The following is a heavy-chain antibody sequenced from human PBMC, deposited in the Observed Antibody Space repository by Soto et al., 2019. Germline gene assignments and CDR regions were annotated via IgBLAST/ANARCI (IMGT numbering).Heavy chain of an antibody. Sequence: ASVKVSCKASGYTFTTYYLHWVRQAPGQGLEWMGWISGYNGNTNYAERLQGRVTMTTDTSTSTAYMELRSLRYDDKAVYYCAREGQLGYWGQGTPVTVSS. J-gene: IGHJ4*02. CDR1: GYTFTTYY. V-gene: IGHV1-18*04. D-gene: IGHD6-6*01. CDR3: AREGQLGY. CDR2: ISGYNGNT.